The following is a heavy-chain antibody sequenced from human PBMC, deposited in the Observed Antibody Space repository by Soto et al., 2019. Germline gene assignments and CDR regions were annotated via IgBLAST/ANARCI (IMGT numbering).Heavy chain of an antibody. CDR1: GFTSNDFE. J-gene: IGHJ4*02. V-gene: IGHV3-48*03. Sequence: EVPLLESGGGLVQPGGSLRLSCGVSGFTSNDFEMNWVRQAPGKGLEWLAYIDGSGTTKKYADSVRGRFTISRDNPNNSLFLQMSSLSAADTAIYYCARGFGRFNYWGQGTLVSVSS. CDR3: ARGFGRFNY. CDR2: IDGSGTTK. D-gene: IGHD3-10*01.